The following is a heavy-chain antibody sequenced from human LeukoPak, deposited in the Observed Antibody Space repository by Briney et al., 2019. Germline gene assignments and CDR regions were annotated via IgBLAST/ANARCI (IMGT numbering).Heavy chain of an antibody. CDR1: GGTFSSYA. V-gene: IGHV1-69*13. CDR2: IIPIFGTA. Sequence: SVKVSCKASGGTFSSYAISWVRQAPGQGLEWMGGIIPIFGTANYAQKFQGRVTITADESTSTAYMELSSLRSEDTAVYYCARIKLTYSAFDIWGQGTMVTVSS. J-gene: IGHJ3*02. CDR3: ARIKLTYSAFDI. D-gene: IGHD2-15*01.